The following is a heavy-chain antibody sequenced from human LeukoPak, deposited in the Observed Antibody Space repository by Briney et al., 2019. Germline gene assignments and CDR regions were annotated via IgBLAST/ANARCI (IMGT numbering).Heavy chain of an antibody. Sequence: PGGSLRLSCAAPALTFSSYDMNWVRQAPGKGLEWVSFISSSSGTIYYADSVKGRFTISRDNAKNSLYLQMNSLRAEDTAVYYCARDLTLDYWGQGTLVTVSS. CDR1: ALTFSSYD. CDR2: ISSSSGTI. J-gene: IGHJ4*02. CDR3: ARDLTLDY. D-gene: IGHD1-14*01. V-gene: IGHV3-48*04.